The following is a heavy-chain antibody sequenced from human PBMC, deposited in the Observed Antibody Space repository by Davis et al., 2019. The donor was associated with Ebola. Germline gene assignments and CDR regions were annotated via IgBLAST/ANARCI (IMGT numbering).Heavy chain of an antibody. CDR1: GYTFTSYA. CDR3: ARLNPLAYGDYEGG. J-gene: IGHJ4*02. V-gene: IGHV1-2*06. D-gene: IGHD4-17*01. CDR2: INPNSGGT. Sequence: AASVTVSCKASGYTFTSYAMNWLRQAPGQGLEWMGRINPNSGGTNYAQKFQGRVTMTRDTSISTAYMELSRLRSDDTAVYYCARLNPLAYGDYEGGWGQGTLVTVSS.